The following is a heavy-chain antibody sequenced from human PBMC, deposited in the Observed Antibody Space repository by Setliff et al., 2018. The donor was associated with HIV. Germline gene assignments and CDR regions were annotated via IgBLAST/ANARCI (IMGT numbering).Heavy chain of an antibody. J-gene: IGHJ4*02. CDR3: AKVEIASRPRGFDY. V-gene: IGHV3-23*01. CDR2: ISGRSENT. D-gene: IGHD6-6*01. CDR1: GLTFSSYA. Sequence: LRLSCAASGLTFSSYAMGWVRQAPGKGLEWVSGISGRSENTFYADSVKGRFTISRDNSLNTVYLQMNSLRAEDTAVYYCAKVEIASRPRGFDYRGQGTLVTVSS.